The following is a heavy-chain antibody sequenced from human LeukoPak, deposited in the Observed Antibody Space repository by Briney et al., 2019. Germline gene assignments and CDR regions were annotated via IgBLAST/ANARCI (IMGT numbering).Heavy chain of an antibody. J-gene: IGHJ5*02. CDR2: IYYSGST. Sequence: PSETLSLTCAVSGGSISSGGYSWSWIRQPPGKGLEWIGYIYYSGSTNYNPSLKSRVTISVDTSKNQFSLKLSSVTAADTAVYYCARAGIPRVRFDPWGQGTLVTVSS. CDR3: ARAGIPRVRFDP. CDR1: GGSISSGGYS. D-gene: IGHD3-10*01. V-gene: IGHV4-61*08.